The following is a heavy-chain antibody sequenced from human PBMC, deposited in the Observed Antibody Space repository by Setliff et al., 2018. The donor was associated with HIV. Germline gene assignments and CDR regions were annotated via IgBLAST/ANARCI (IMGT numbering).Heavy chain of an antibody. Sequence: PSETLSLTCSVSGATIHYHYWSWIRQPPGKGLEWIGYVDYSGDSEYNPSLQSRATISRDPSKSQVSLTLSSATAADTAVYYCTRGPGGTVPKPLEAFDVWGRGAVVTVS. V-gene: IGHV4-59*11. CDR3: TRGPGGTVPKPLEAFDV. CDR2: VDYSGDS. D-gene: IGHD1-7*01. CDR1: GATIHYHY. J-gene: IGHJ3*01.